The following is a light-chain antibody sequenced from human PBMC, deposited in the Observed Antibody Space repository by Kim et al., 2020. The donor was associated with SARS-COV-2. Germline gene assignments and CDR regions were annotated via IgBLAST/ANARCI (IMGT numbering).Light chain of an antibody. CDR2: RNN. Sequence: RVNISCSGSSSNIGSNYVYWYQQLPGTAPKLLIYRNNQRPSGVPDRFSGSKSGTSASLAISGLRSEDEADYYCAAWDDSLSGPHVVFGGGTQLTVL. J-gene: IGLJ2*01. V-gene: IGLV1-47*01. CDR1: SSNIGSNY. CDR3: AAWDDSLSGPHVV.